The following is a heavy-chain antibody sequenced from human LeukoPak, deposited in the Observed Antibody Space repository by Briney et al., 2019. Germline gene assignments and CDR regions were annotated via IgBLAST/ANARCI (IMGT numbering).Heavy chain of an antibody. Sequence: SETLSLTCAVSGGSINSDSWSWIRQPPGKGLEWVGYILHGGGTYSNPSLTSRVTISVDRFKNQFSLKLTSVTAADTAVYYCARSLFRGSGSWKGWFDPWGQGTLVTVSS. CDR1: GGSINSDS. D-gene: IGHD6-13*01. CDR3: ARSLFRGSGSWKGWFDP. CDR2: ILHGGGT. J-gene: IGHJ5*02. V-gene: IGHV4-30-2*01.